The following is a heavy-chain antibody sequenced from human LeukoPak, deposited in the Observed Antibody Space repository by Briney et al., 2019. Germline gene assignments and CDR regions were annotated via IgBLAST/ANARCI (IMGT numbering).Heavy chain of an antibody. Sequence: GRSLRLSCAASGFTFDDYAMHWVRQAPGKGLEWVSGISWNSGSIGYADSVKGRFTISRDNAKNSLYLQMDSLRAEDTALYYCAKDPYSNYYYGMDVWGPGTTVTVSS. D-gene: IGHD4-11*01. CDR1: GFTFDDYA. CDR2: ISWNSGSI. CDR3: AKDPYSNYYYGMDV. J-gene: IGHJ6*02. V-gene: IGHV3-9*01.